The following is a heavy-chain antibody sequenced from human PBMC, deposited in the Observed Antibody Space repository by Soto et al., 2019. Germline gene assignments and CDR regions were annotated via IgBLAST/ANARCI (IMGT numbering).Heavy chain of an antibody. CDR1: GGSFSGYY. CDR2: INHSGST. CDR3: ARGRWVRGAFDY. Sequence: PSETLSLTCAVYGGSFSGYYWSWIRQPPGKGLEWIGEINHSGSTNYNPSLKSRVTISVDTSKNQFSLKLSSVTAADTAVYYCARGRWVRGAFDYWGQGTLVTV. D-gene: IGHD3-10*01. V-gene: IGHV4-34*01. J-gene: IGHJ4*02.